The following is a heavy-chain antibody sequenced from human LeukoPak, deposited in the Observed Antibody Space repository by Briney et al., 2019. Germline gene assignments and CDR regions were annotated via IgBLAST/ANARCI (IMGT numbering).Heavy chain of an antibody. V-gene: IGHV4-39*07. CDR2: INHSGST. CDR3: AKRRDGDYSTNFFDL. Sequence: SETLSLTCAVSGGPISRSTYYWGWIRQPPGRGLEWIGEINHSGSTNYNPSLKSRVTVAIDTSRNQFSLKLTSVTAADTAVYSCAKRRDGDYSTNFFDLWGRGSLVTVSS. CDR1: GGPISRSTYY. J-gene: IGHJ2*01. D-gene: IGHD4-17*01.